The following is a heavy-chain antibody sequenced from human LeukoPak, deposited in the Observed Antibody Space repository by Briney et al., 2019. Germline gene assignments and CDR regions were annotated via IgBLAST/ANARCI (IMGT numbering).Heavy chain of an antibody. D-gene: IGHD1-26*01. CDR1: GFMFTDHA. Sequence: GGSLRLSCAASGFMFTDHALSWVRQAPGKGLEWVSSISGSGTTTYYAESVRGRFTISRDNSKNTVYLQMNSLRAEDTAVYYCANGVGWELGVYWGQGTLVTVSS. J-gene: IGHJ4*02. CDR3: ANGVGWELGVY. V-gene: IGHV3-23*01. CDR2: ISGSGTTT.